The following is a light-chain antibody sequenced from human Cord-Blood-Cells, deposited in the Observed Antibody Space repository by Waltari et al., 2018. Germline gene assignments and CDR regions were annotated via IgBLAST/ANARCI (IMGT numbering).Light chain of an antibody. CDR2: EGS. CDR1: SSDVGSYNL. Sequence: QSALTQPASVSGSPGQSITISCTGTSSDVGSYNLVFWYQQDPGKAPKLMIYEGSKRPSGVSNHFSCSKSGNTASLTISGLQAEDEADYYCCSYAGSSTFVFGTGTKVTVL. V-gene: IGLV2-23*01. CDR3: CSYAGSSTFV. J-gene: IGLJ1*01.